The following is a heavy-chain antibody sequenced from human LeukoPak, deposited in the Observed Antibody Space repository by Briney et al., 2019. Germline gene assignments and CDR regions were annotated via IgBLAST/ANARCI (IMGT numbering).Heavy chain of an antibody. D-gene: IGHD3-22*01. CDR1: GDSISSYY. CDR3: AREDYYDSSGQLLIDY. V-gene: IGHV4-4*07. Sequence: PSETLSLTCTVSGDSISSYYWSWIRQPAGKGLEWIGRIYTSGSTNYNPSLKSRVTMSVDTSKNQFSLKLSSVTAADTAVYYCAREDYYDSSGQLLIDYWGQGTLVTVSS. J-gene: IGHJ4*02. CDR2: IYTSGST.